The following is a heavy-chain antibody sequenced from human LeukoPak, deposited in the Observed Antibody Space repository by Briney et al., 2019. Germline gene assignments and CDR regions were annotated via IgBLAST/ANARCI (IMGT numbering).Heavy chain of an antibody. D-gene: IGHD3-9*01. V-gene: IGHV3-30*18. Sequence: GGSLRLSCAASGFTFSSYGMDWVRQAPGKGLEWVAVISYDGSNKYYADSVKGRFTISRDNSKNTLYLQMNSLRAEDTAVYYCAQYPQLYYDILTGYSTYFDYWGQGTLVTVSS. CDR1: GFTFSSYG. J-gene: IGHJ4*02. CDR2: ISYDGSNK. CDR3: AQYPQLYYDILTGYSTYFDY.